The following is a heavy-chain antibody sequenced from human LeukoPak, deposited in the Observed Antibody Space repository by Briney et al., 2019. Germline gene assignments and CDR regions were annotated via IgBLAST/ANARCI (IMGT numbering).Heavy chain of an antibody. CDR2: LQTSGGT. D-gene: IGHD2-8*01. CDR1: GASISSGIYF. Sequence: SETLSLTYTVSGASISSGIYFWSWIRQPAGKGLEWIGRLQTSGGTNYNPSLESRVTISIDTSKNQFSLTLRSVTAADTAVYYCARALCINGICEWFDPWGQGTLVTVSS. V-gene: IGHV4-61*02. CDR3: ARALCINGICEWFDP. J-gene: IGHJ5*02.